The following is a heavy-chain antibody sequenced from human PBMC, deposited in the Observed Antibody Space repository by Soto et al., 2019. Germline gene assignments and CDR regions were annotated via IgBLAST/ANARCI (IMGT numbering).Heavy chain of an antibody. CDR2: ISYDGSNK. V-gene: IGHV3-30-3*01. Sequence: GGSLRLSCAASGFTFSSYAMHWVRQAPGKGLEWVAVISYDGSNKYYADYVKGRLTISRDNSKNTLYLQMNSLRVEDTSLYYFARDGEFRYSYGTYYFDYWGQGTLVTVSS. J-gene: IGHJ4*02. D-gene: IGHD5-18*01. CDR1: GFTFSSYA. CDR3: ARDGEFRYSYGTYYFDY.